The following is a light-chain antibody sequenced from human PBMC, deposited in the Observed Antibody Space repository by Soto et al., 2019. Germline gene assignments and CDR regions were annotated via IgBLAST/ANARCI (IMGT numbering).Light chain of an antibody. CDR3: SAWDDSLSAYV. J-gene: IGLJ1*01. Sequence: QSALTQPPSASGTPGQRVTISCSGSSSNIGSDFVYWYQQLPGTAPKLLIYHNYQRPSGVPDRFSGSKSGTSGSLVISDLRSEDEADYYCSAWDDSLSAYVFGAGTKLTVL. CDR1: SSNIGSDF. V-gene: IGLV1-47*01. CDR2: HNY.